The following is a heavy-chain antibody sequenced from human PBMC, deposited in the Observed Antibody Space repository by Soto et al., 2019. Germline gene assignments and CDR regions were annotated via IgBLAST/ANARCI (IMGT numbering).Heavy chain of an antibody. D-gene: IGHD2-15*01. CDR1: GFTFSSYG. J-gene: IGHJ4*02. Sequence: GGSLRLSCAASGFTFSSYGMHWVRQAPGKGLEWVAVMSWDGSDEFYEETVKGRFTVSRDNSRNTLYLQMNSLRPEDTAVYYCAKEGCSGGVCYGFDYWGQGTLVTVSS. CDR2: MSWDGSDE. V-gene: IGHV3-30*18. CDR3: AKEGCSGGVCYGFDY.